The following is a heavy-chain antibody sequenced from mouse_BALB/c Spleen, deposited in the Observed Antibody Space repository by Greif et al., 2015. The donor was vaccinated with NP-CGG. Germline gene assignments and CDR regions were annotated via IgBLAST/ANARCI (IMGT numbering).Heavy chain of an antibody. Sequence: QVHVKQSGAELVKPGASVKLSCKASGYTFTSYYMYWVKQRPGQGLEWTGEINPSNGGTNFNEKFKSKATLTVDKSSSTAYMQLSSLTSEDSAVYYCTRPYRYDGAVPWFAYWGQGTLVTVSA. CDR2: INPSNGGT. CDR3: TRPYRYDGAVPWFAY. J-gene: IGHJ3*01. D-gene: IGHD2-14*01. CDR1: GYTFTSYY. V-gene: IGHV1S81*02.